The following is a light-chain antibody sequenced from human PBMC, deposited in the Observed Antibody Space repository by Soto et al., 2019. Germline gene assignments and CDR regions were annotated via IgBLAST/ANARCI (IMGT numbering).Light chain of an antibody. J-gene: IGKJ4*01. V-gene: IGKV3-20*01. CDR2: DAS. CDR3: QLFASSLT. CDR1: QSVSSTK. Sequence: DSVLRQARGTLSLSQGERATLSCRGSQSVSSTKLAWYQQKPGQAPRLLLYDASSRATGVPDRFSGSGSGTDFTLTIIILEPEDFAVYHCQLFASSLTFCAGTKVDIK.